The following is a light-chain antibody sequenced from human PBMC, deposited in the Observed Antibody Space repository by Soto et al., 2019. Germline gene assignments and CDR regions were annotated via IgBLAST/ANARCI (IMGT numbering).Light chain of an antibody. V-gene: IGKV1-5*01. CDR1: QSISSW. CDR3: QQYNSYRT. CDR2: DAS. J-gene: IGKJ1*01. Sequence: DIQMTPSPYTLSASVGDRVTITCRASQSISSWLAWYQQKPWKAPKLLIYDASSLESGVPSRFSGSGSGTEFTLTISSLQPDDFAPYYCQQYNSYRTVGQGTKVEIK.